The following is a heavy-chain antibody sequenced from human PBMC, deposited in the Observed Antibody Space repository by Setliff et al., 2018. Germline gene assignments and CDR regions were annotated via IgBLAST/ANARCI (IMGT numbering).Heavy chain of an antibody. CDR3: ARGGGSVLPNYYYFNYMDV. CDR2: IFARGSM. J-gene: IGHJ6*03. CDR1: GGSISSGNYY. D-gene: IGHD2-15*01. Sequence: SETLSLTCTVSGGSISSGNYYWIWIRQPAGKALEWLGHIFARGSMNYNPSLRSRITISQDRSENQFSLTLSSVTAADTAVYYCARGGGSVLPNYYYFNYMDVWGKGTTVTVSS. V-gene: IGHV4-61*09.